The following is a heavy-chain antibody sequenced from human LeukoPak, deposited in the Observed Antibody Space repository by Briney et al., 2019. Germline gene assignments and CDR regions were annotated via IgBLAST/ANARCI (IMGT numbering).Heavy chain of an antibody. CDR3: AGEGSVGATPGFHH. J-gene: IGHJ1*01. V-gene: IGHV4-30-4*01. Sequence: SETLSLTCTVSGGSISSGDYYWSWIRQTPGKGLEWIGYIYYSGSTYYNPSLKSRVTISVDMSKNQFSLKLSSVTAADTAVYYCAGEGSVGATPGFHHWGQGILVTVSS. CDR1: GGSISSGDYY. D-gene: IGHD1-26*01. CDR2: IYYSGST.